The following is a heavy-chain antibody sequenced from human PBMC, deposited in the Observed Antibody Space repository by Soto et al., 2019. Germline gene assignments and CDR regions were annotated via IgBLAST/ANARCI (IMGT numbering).Heavy chain of an antibody. V-gene: IGHV4-4*02. CDR1: GGSISSSNW. CDR2: IYHSGST. J-gene: IGHJ4*02. CDR3: ARGGHCSSTSCHYYFDY. D-gene: IGHD2-2*01. Sequence: QVQLQESGPGLVKPSGTLSLTCAVSGGSISSSNWWSWVRQPPGKGLEWIGEIYHSGSTNYNPSLKSRVTISVDKSKNQFSLKLSSVTAADTAVYYCARGGHCSSTSCHYYFDYWGQGTLVTVSS.